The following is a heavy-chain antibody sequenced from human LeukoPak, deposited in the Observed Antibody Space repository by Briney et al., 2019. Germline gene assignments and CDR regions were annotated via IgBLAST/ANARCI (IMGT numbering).Heavy chain of an antibody. Sequence: ASVKVSCKASGYTFTGYYMHWVRQAPGQGLEWMGIINPSGGSTRYAQKFQGRVTMTRDMSTSTVYMELSSLRSEDTAVYYCARDQGSIRGYSGYGTIDYWGQGTLVTVSS. D-gene: IGHD5-12*01. CDR1: GYTFTGYY. CDR3: ARDQGSIRGYSGYGTIDY. J-gene: IGHJ4*02. V-gene: IGHV1-46*01. CDR2: INPSGGST.